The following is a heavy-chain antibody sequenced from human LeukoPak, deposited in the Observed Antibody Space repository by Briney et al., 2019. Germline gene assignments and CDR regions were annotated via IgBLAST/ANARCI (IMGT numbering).Heavy chain of an antibody. CDR3: ARVLGEDYFDY. CDR1: GFTFSSYW. V-gene: IGHV3-7*01. D-gene: IGHD3-10*01. CDR2: IKEDGSEK. Sequence: GGSLRLSCVASGFTFSSYWMSWVRQAPGKGLEWVANIKEDGSEKYYVDSMKGRFTISRDNAKNSLYPQMHSLRAEDTAVYYCARVLGEDYFDYWGQGTLVTVSS. J-gene: IGHJ4*02.